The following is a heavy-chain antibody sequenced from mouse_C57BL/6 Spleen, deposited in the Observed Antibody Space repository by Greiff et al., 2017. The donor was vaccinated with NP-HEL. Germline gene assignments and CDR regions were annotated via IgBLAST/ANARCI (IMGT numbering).Heavy chain of an antibody. D-gene: IGHD1-1*01. Sequence: EVQLQESGAELVRPGASVKLSCTASGFNIKDYYMHWVKQRPEQGLEWIGRIDPEDGDTEYAPKFQGKATMTADTSSNTAYLQLSSLTSEDTAVYYCTFMTTVVATRYFDVWGTGTTVTVSS. CDR1: GFNIKDYY. J-gene: IGHJ1*03. CDR2: IDPEDGDT. CDR3: TFMTTVVATRYFDV. V-gene: IGHV14-1*01.